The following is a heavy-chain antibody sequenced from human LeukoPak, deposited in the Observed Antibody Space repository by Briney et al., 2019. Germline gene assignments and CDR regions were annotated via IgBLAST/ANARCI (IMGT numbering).Heavy chain of an antibody. CDR2: IYYSGST. J-gene: IGHJ5*02. V-gene: IGHV4-39*01. D-gene: IGHD2-15*01. CDR3: ARRYCSGGSCYSVFNWFDP. CDR1: GGSINTPNYY. Sequence: SETLSLTCTVSGGSINTPNYYWGWIRQTPGKGLEWIGSIYYSGSTYYNPSLKSRVTISVDTSKNQFSLKLSSVTAADTAVYYCARRYCSGGSCYSVFNWFDPWGQGTLVTVSS.